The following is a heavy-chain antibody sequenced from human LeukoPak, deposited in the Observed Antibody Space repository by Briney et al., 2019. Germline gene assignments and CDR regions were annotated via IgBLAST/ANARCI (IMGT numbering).Heavy chain of an antibody. CDR1: GGSISSYY. V-gene: IGHV4-4*07. CDR3: ARAVRFLESWVAYYYMDA. D-gene: IGHD3-3*01. Sequence: PSETLSLTCTGSGGSISSYYWSWIRQPAGKGLEWIERIYTSGSTNYNPSLKSRVTMSVDTSKNQFSLKLSSVTAADTAVYYCARAVRFLESWVAYYYMDAWGKGTTVTVSS. J-gene: IGHJ6*03. CDR2: IYTSGST.